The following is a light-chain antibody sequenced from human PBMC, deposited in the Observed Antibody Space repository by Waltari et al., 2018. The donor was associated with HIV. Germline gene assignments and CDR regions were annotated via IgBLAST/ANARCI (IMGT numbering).Light chain of an antibody. CDR1: SYNVGGQI. V-gene: IGLV1-44*01. Sequence: QSVVTQPPSASGTPGQRVIISCTGGSYNVGGQIAEWYQQFPVTAPKLLIYGTYLRPSGVPDRFSGSKSGRSASLTISGLQSEDEADYYCSTWDDSLNAVIFGGGTKLTVL. CDR2: GTY. J-gene: IGLJ2*01. CDR3: STWDDSLNAVI.